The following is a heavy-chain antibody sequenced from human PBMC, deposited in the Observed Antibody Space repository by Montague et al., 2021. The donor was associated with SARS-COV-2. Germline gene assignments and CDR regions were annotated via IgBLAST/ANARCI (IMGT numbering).Heavy chain of an antibody. CDR3: AHIVLWIGDFFPTNFFAMDV. V-gene: IGHV2-5*02. CDR1: GFSLNSRGVG. D-gene: IGHD3-3*01. CDR2: IYWDDDK. J-gene: IGHJ6*02. Sequence: TLSLTCTFSGFSLNSRGVGVGWARLPPGKALEWLALIYWDDDKRYSPSLRSRVIISKDTSKKQVVLKMTNVDPADTATYYCAHIVLWIGDFFPTNFFAMDVWGQGTTVTVSS.